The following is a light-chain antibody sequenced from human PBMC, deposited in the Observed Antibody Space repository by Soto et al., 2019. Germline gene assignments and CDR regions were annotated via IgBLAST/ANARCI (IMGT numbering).Light chain of an antibody. CDR3: QQRSKWPLT. CDR1: QSISSY. V-gene: IGKV3-11*01. Sequence: EIVLTQSPATLSLSPGERATLSCRASQSISSYLGWYQQKPGQAPRLLIYAGSNRAAGIPARFSGSGSGTDFTLTISSLEPEDFAVYYCQQRSKWPLTFGGGTKVEIK. J-gene: IGKJ4*01. CDR2: AGS.